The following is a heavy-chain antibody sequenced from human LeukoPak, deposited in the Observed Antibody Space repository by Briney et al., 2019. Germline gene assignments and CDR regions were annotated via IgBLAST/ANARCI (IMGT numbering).Heavy chain of an antibody. D-gene: IGHD4-17*01. Sequence: SETLSLTCDVSGASIISNNWWSWVRQPSGKGLEWIGEIWHSGTTNYNPSLKSRVTVSVDNSKNQFSLKLNSVTAADTAVYYCMGADYGGHWGQGTLVTVSS. CDR1: GASIISNNW. V-gene: IGHV4-4*02. CDR2: IWHSGTT. CDR3: MGADYGGH. J-gene: IGHJ4*02.